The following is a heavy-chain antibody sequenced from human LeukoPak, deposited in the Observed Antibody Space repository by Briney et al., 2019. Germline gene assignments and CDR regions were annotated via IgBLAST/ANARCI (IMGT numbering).Heavy chain of an antibody. Sequence: PSETLSLTCAVYGGSFSGYYWSWIRQPPGKGLEWIGEINHSGSTNYNPSLKSRVTISVDTSKNQFSLKLSSVTAADTAVYYCARIAVAGVEGDHWGQGTLVTVSS. CDR3: ARIAVAGVEGDH. V-gene: IGHV4-34*01. J-gene: IGHJ4*02. CDR2: INHSGST. CDR1: GGSFSGYY. D-gene: IGHD6-19*01.